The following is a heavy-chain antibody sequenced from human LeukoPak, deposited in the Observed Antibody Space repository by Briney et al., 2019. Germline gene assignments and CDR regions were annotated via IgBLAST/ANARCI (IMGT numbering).Heavy chain of an antibody. CDR1: GGSFSGYY. J-gene: IGHJ1*01. CDR3: ARGGYYDSGGYSAAEYFQH. D-gene: IGHD3-22*01. Sequence: PSETLSLTCAVYGGSFSGYYWSWTRQPPGKGLEWIGEINYSGSMNYNPSLKSRVTISVDTSKNQFSLKLSSVTAADTAVYYCARGGYYDSGGYSAAEYFQHWGQGTLVTVSS. V-gene: IGHV4-34*01. CDR2: INYSGSM.